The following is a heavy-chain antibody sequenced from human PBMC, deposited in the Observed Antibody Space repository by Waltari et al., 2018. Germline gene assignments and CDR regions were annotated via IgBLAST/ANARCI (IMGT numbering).Heavy chain of an antibody. CDR2: INTDAGNP. J-gene: IGHJ4*02. D-gene: IGHD6-6*01. Sequence: QVQLVQSGSELKKPGASVKVSCKASGYTFTSYAMNWVRQAPGQGLEWMGWINTDAGNPTYAQGFTGRFFFSLDTSVSTAYLQISSLKTEDTAVYYCARDMRGAARPESDYWGQGTLVTVSS. CDR1: GYTFTSYA. V-gene: IGHV7-4-1*02. CDR3: ARDMRGAARPESDY.